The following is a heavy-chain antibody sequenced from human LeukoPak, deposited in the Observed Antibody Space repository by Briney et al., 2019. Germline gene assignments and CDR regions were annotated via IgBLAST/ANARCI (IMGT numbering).Heavy chain of an antibody. V-gene: IGHV4-61*08. J-gene: IGHJ4*02. CDR2: VYYSGNT. CDR3: LREPGDY. Sequence: SETLSLTCTVSGNSISSGDYFWSWIRQPPGKGLEWIGYVYYSGNTNYNPSLKSRVTISVDTSKNQFSLSLSSVTAADTAVYYCLREPGDYWGQGTLVTVSS. CDR1: GNSISSGDYF.